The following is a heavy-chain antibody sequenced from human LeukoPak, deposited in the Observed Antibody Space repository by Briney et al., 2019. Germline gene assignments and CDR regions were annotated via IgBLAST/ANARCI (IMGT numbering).Heavy chain of an antibody. D-gene: IGHD5-12*01. CDR1: GFIFRNYA. CDR3: AKDYRPDGAYDFDS. CDR2: FIHIGGDP. V-gene: IGHV3-23*01. J-gene: IGHJ4*02. Sequence: GGSLRLSCAASGFIFRNYAMSWVRQAQGEGPEWVSFIHIGGDPLYADSVRGRFTISRDNSRNTLYLQMNSLRAEDTAMYFCAKDYRPDGAYDFDSWGQGTRVTVSS.